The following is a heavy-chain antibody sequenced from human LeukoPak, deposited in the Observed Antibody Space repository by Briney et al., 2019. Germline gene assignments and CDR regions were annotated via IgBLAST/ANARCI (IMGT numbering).Heavy chain of an antibody. J-gene: IGHJ4*02. V-gene: IGHV4-59*01. CDR3: ARGRWLQSP. CDR1: GGSISSYY. CDR2: IYYSGST. D-gene: IGHD5-24*01. Sequence: SETLPLTCTVSGGSISSYYWSWIRQPPGKGLEWIGYIYYSGSTNYNPSLKSRVTISVDTSKNQFSLKLSSVTAADTAVYYCARGRWLQSPWGQGTLVTVSS.